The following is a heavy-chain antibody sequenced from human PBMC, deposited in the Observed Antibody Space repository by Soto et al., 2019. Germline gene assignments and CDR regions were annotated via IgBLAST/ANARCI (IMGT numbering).Heavy chain of an antibody. CDR3: ARLHRTADPDWFDP. Sequence: ASVKVSCKASGYTFTGYYMHWVRQAPGQGLEWMGWINPNSGGTNYAQKFQGRVTMTRDTSISTAYMELSRLRSDDTAVYYCARLHRTADPDWFDPWGQGTLVTVSS. J-gene: IGHJ5*02. D-gene: IGHD7-27*01. V-gene: IGHV1-2*02. CDR2: INPNSGGT. CDR1: GYTFTGYY.